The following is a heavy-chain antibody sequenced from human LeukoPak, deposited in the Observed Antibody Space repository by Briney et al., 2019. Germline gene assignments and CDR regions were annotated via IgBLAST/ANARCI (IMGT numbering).Heavy chain of an antibody. V-gene: IGHV4-59*12. D-gene: IGHD6-6*01. CDR3: ARETSSIAAQKAYYYYYMDV. J-gene: IGHJ6*03. Sequence: SETLSLTCTVSGGSISSYYWSWIRQPPGKGLEWIGYIYYSGSTNYNPSLKSRVTISVDTSKNQFSLKLSSVTAADTAVYYCARETSSIAAQKAYYYYYMDVWGKGTTVTVSS. CDR1: GGSISSYY. CDR2: IYYSGST.